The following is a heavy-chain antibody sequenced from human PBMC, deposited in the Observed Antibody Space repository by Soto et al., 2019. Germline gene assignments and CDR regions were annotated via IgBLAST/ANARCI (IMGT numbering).Heavy chain of an antibody. Sequence: GASVKVSCKASGGTFSSYSINWVRQAPGQGLEWMGGIIPIFGTANYAQKFQGRVTITADESTGTAYMELSSLRSEDTAVYYCARCWDSSSPYYFDYWGKGSLVTVSS. CDR1: GGTFSSYS. J-gene: IGHJ4*02. V-gene: IGHV1-69*13. CDR3: ARCWDSSSPYYFDY. D-gene: IGHD6-13*01. CDR2: IIPIFGTA.